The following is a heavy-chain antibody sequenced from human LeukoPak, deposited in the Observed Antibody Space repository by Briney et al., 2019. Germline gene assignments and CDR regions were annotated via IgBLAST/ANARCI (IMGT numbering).Heavy chain of an antibody. CDR1: GYTFTSYD. CDR3: ARESRDGMATTEQYFDY. V-gene: IGHV1-8*01. CDR2: MNPNSGNT. J-gene: IGHJ4*02. D-gene: IGHD1-1*01. Sequence: ASVKVSCKASGYTFTSYDINWVRQATGQGLEWMGWMNPNSGNTGYAQKFQGRVTMTRNTSISTAYMELSSLRSEDTAVYYCARESRDGMATTEQYFDYWGQGTLVTVSS.